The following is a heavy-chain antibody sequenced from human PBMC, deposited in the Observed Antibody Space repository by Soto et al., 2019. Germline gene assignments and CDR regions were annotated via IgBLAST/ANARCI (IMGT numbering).Heavy chain of an antibody. CDR2: INHSGFT. Sequence: SETLSLTCAVYGGSFNASSWSWLRQPPGKGLEWIGEINHSGFTYYSPSLKSRVTISVDTSKNQFSLKLSSVTAADTAVYYCARVDHIFTGYLGYWGQGTLVTFSS. J-gene: IGHJ4*02. CDR3: ARVDHIFTGYLGY. D-gene: IGHD3-9*01. V-gene: IGHV4-34*01. CDR1: GGSFNASS.